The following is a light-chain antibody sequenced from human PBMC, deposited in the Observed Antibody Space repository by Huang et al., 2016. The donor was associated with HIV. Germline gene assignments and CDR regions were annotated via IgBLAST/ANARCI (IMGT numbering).Light chain of an antibody. CDR2: GAS. CDR3: QQYNNWPLT. Sequence: EIVMTQSPATLSVSPGERATLYCRASQSVSSNLAWYQQKPGQAPRLLIYGASTRATGIPATFSGSGSGTEFTLTISSLQSEDFAVYYCQQYNNWPLTFGGGTKVEI. J-gene: IGKJ4*01. V-gene: IGKV3-15*01. CDR1: QSVSSN.